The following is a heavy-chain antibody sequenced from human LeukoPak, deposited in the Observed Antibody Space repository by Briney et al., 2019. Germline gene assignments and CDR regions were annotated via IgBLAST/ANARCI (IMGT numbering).Heavy chain of an antibody. V-gene: IGHV5-51*01. CDR2: IYPGDSDT. J-gene: IGHJ4*02. CDR1: GYSFTSYW. Sequence: GESLKISCKGSGYSFTSYWIGWVRQMPGKGLEWMGIIYPGDSDTRYSPSFRGQVTISADKSISTAYLQWSSLKASDTAMYYCARLPNSGYARFYFDYWGQGTLVTVSS. D-gene: IGHD5-12*01. CDR3: ARLPNSGYARFYFDY.